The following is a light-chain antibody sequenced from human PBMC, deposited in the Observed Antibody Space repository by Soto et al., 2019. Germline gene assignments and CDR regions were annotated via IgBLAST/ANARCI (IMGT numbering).Light chain of an antibody. Sequence: EIVLTQSPGTLSLYPGERATLSCRAVQSFGNNYLAWYQHKPGQAPRLLIYGASSRATGIPDRFSGSGSGTDFTLTISSLEPEDFAVYYCHQYGSSPAWTFGQGTKVDIK. CDR3: HQYGSSPAWT. J-gene: IGKJ1*01. CDR2: GAS. CDR1: QSFGNNY. V-gene: IGKV3-20*01.